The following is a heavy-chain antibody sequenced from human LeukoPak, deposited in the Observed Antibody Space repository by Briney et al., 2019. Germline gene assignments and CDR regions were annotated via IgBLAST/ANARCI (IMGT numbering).Heavy chain of an antibody. CDR3: ARVGYYDSSGSYFDH. J-gene: IGHJ4*02. D-gene: IGHD3-22*01. Sequence: PSETLSLTCTVSGGSISSYYWSWIRQPPGKGLEWIGYIYYSGSTNYNPSLKSRVTISVDTSKNQFSLNLSSVTAADTAVYYCARVGYYDSSGSYFDHWGQGTLVTPSA. CDR2: IYYSGST. CDR1: GGSISSYY. V-gene: IGHV4-59*01.